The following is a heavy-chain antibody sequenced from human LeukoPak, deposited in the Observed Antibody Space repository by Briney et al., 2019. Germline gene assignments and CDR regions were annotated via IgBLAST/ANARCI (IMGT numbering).Heavy chain of an antibody. V-gene: IGHV3-30-3*01. CDR2: ISYDGSNK. Sequence: GRSLRLSCAASGFTFSTYAMHWVRQAPGKGLEWVAVISYDGSNKYYADSVKGRFTISRDNSKNTLYLQMNSLRAEDTAVYYCARDDSSSWYYWGQGTLVTVSS. J-gene: IGHJ4*02. D-gene: IGHD6-13*01. CDR1: GFTFSTYA. CDR3: ARDDSSSWYY.